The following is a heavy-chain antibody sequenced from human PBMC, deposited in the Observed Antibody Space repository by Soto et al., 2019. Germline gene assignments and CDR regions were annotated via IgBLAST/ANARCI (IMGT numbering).Heavy chain of an antibody. J-gene: IGHJ4*02. V-gene: IGHV4-34*01. Sequence: SETLSLTCAVYGESFPDYYWSWIRQPPGKGLEWIGEINHSGSTNYNPSLKSRVTISVDTSKNQFSLKLTSVTAADAAVYYCARVSDYWSQGTLVTVSS. CDR3: ARVSDY. CDR1: GESFPDYY. CDR2: INHSGST.